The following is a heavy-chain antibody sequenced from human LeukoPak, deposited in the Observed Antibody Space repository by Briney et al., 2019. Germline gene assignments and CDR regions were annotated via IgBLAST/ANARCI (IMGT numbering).Heavy chain of an antibody. Sequence: GGSLRLSCAASGFPFNRQTMSWVRQAPGKGLEWVAKMKEKGTEIAYVDSVKGRFTISRDNAENSLYLEMKNLRAEDTAVYYCVKGRRQYLEFWGRGHRVTVPS. J-gene: IGHJ4*02. D-gene: IGHD5-24*01. CDR1: GFPFNRQT. V-gene: IGHV3-7*03. CDR2: MKEKGTEI. CDR3: VKGRRQYLEF.